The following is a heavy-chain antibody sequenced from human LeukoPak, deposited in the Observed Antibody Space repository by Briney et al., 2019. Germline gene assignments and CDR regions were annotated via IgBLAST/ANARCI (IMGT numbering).Heavy chain of an antibody. CDR1: GGSISSGGYS. V-gene: IGHV4-30-2*01. CDR2: SYHREST. CDR3: ARNIGSGYDALDI. Sequence: SETLSLTCAVSGGSISSGGYSWRWIRQPPGKGLERNSNSYHRESTHNNPALKCRITITVDRSKNQFCLKLSSMTAADTAVYYCARNIGSGYDALDIWGQGTMVTVSS. J-gene: IGHJ3*02. D-gene: IGHD3-3*01.